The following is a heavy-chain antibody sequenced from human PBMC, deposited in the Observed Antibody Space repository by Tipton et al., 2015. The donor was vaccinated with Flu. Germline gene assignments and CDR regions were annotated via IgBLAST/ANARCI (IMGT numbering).Heavy chain of an antibody. CDR2: INHSGST. CDR3: ARVPRMGYSYGWGDY. D-gene: IGHD5-18*01. CDR1: GGSFSGYY. V-gene: IGHV4-34*01. Sequence: LRLSCAVYGGSFSGYYWSWIRQPPGKGLEWIGEINHSGSTNYNPSLKSRVTISVDTSKNQFSLKLSSVTAADTAVYYCARVPRMGYSYGWGDYWGQGTLVTVSS. J-gene: IGHJ4*02.